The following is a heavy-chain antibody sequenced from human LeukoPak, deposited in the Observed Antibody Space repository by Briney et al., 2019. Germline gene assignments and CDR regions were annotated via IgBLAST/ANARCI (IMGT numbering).Heavy chain of an antibody. V-gene: IGHV3-23*01. Sequence: GGSLRLSCAASGFLFRSYAMSWVRPAPGKGVEWVSTIDAVATTTYYADSVKGRFTISRDNSKNTLYLQLNSLRADDTAVYYCAHRGNYFDDWGQGTLVTVSS. CDR3: AHRGNYFDD. J-gene: IGHJ4*02. D-gene: IGHD3-16*01. CDR1: GFLFRSYA. CDR2: IDAVATTT.